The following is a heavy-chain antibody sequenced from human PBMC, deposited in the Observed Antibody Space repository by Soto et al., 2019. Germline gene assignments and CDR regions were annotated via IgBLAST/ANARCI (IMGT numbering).Heavy chain of an antibody. CDR2: VYYSGAA. CDR1: GGAITSDF. J-gene: IGHJ1*01. Sequence: QVQLQESGPGLVKPSETLSLTCNVSGGAITSDFWSWIRQPPGKGLEWTGYVYYSGAADYNPSLKPRVTISIATSKTQFSLRLASATAADTGVYYCARDHGSYPNTWGQGILVTVSS. V-gene: IGHV4-59*01. CDR3: ARDHGSYPNT. D-gene: IGHD3-16*02.